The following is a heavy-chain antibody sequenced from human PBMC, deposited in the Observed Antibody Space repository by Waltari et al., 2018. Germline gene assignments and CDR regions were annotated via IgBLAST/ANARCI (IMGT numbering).Heavy chain of an antibody. V-gene: IGHV3-30*01. J-gene: IGHJ3*02. CDR1: GFTFSRYA. D-gene: IGHD2-8*01. CDR2: ISYDGSNK. Sequence: QVQLVESGGGVVQPGRSLRLSCAASGFTFSRYAMTLVRQAPGKGLEWVAVISYDGSNKYYADSVKGRFTISRDNAKNTLYLQMNSLRAEDTAVYYCAREPTKFSAFDIWGQGTMVTVSS. CDR3: AREPTKFSAFDI.